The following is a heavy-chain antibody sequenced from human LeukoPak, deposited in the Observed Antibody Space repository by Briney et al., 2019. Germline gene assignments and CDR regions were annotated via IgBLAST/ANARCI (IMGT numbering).Heavy chain of an antibody. J-gene: IGHJ4*02. D-gene: IGHD1-26*01. V-gene: IGHV3-74*01. CDR3: ARTEYSGSYFDN. Sequence: GGSLRLPCGASGFTFSSYWIHWVRHAPGKGLVWVSRINSDGSSASYADSVKGRFTISRDNAKNTLYLQMDSLRAEDTAVYFCARTEYSGSYFDNWGQGTLVTVSS. CDR1: GFTFSSYW. CDR2: INSDGSSA.